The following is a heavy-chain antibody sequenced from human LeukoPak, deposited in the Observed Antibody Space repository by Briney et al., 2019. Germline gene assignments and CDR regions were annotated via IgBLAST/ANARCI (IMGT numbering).Heavy chain of an antibody. CDR2: INHCEST. CDR3: ARLRAVTRSSSWLQVRRRFDY. CDR1: GGSFSGYY. Sequence: PSETLSLTCAVYGGSFSGYYWSWIRQPPGKGLEWIGEINHCESTNYNPSLKSRVTISVDTSKNQFSLKLSSVTAADTAVYYCARLRAVTRSSSWLQVRRRFDYWGQGTLVTVSA. V-gene: IGHV4-34*01. D-gene: IGHD6-13*01. J-gene: IGHJ4*02.